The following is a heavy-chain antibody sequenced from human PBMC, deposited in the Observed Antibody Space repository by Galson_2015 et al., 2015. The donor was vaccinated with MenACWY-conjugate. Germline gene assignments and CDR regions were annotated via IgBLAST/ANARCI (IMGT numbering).Heavy chain of an antibody. V-gene: IGHV3-66*01. CDR3: ARDSGRNSWYSQFDY. CDR1: GFTVSSNY. Sequence: SLRLSCAASGFTVSSNYMSWVRQAPGKGLEWVSVIYSGGSTYYADSVKGRFTISRDNSKNTLYLQMNSLRAEDTAVYYCARDSGRNSWYSQFDYWGQGTLVTVSS. D-gene: IGHD6-13*01. CDR2: IYSGGST. J-gene: IGHJ4*02.